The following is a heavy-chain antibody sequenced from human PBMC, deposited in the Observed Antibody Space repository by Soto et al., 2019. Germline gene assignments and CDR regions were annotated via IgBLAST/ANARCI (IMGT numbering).Heavy chain of an antibody. V-gene: IGHV3-30*03. CDR2: ISYDGSNK. J-gene: IGHJ4*02. CDR1: GFTFSTYG. Sequence: PGGSLRLSCAASGFTFSTYGMHWVRQAPGKGLEWVAVISYDGSNKYYADSVKGRFTISRDNAKDTLYLQMNSLRAEDTAVYYCAVAVAGPTAIGYWGQGTLVTVSS. CDR3: AVAVAGPTAIGY. D-gene: IGHD6-19*01.